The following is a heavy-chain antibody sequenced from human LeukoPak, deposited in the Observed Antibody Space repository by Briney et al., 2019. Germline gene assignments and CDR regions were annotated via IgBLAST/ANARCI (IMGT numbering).Heavy chain of an antibody. Sequence: SETLSLTCTVSGGSISSYYWSWIRQPAGKGLEWIGRIYTTGSTNYNPSLKSRVTMSVDTSKSQFSLKLSSVTAADTAVYYCTRDTSTIWFDYWGQGTLVTVSS. V-gene: IGHV4-4*07. D-gene: IGHD2-2*01. CDR1: GGSISSYY. CDR3: TRDTSTIWFDY. J-gene: IGHJ4*02. CDR2: IYTTGST.